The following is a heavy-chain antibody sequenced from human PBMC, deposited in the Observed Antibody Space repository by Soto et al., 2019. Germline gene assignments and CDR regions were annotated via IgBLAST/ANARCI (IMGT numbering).Heavy chain of an antibody. CDR2: ISGSGGNT. V-gene: IGHV3-23*01. D-gene: IGHD3-10*01. J-gene: IGHJ4*02. CDR3: AKQSGSVSYYNVGSRGHTDF. CDR1: GLTFSSYA. Sequence: GGSLRLSCAASGLTFSSYAMSWVRQAPGKGLEWVSAISGSGGNTYYADSVKGRFTISRDNSKNTLYLQMTSLRAEDTAVYYCAKQSGSVSYYNVGSRGHTDFSGQATFVTVSS.